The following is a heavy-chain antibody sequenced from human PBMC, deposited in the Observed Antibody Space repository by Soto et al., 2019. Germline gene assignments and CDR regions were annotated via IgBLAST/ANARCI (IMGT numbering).Heavy chain of an antibody. Sequence: QVQLVQSGSEVKKPGSSVKVSCKASVGTFSSYAISWVRQAPGQGLEWMGGIIPIFGTANYAQKFQGRVTITADKSTSTAYMELSSLRSEDTAVYYCARGVPDYYDSSGYYYVGWGQGTLVTVSS. D-gene: IGHD3-22*01. CDR3: ARGVPDYYDSSGYYYVG. V-gene: IGHV1-69*06. CDR2: IIPIFGTA. CDR1: VGTFSSYA. J-gene: IGHJ4*02.